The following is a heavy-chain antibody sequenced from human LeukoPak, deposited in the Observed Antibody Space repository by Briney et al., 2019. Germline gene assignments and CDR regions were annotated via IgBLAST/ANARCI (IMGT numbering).Heavy chain of an antibody. CDR1: GFAFSNYG. Sequence: PGGSLRLSCAASGFAFSNYGMHWVRQAPGKGLEWVAIISYDGSGKYYSESVKGRFTISRDNSKNTLYLQMNSLRDEDTAVYFCARATTTRTRFDYWGQGTLVTVSS. CDR3: ARATTTRTRFDY. D-gene: IGHD4-17*01. V-gene: IGHV3-30*03. CDR2: ISYDGSGK. J-gene: IGHJ4*02.